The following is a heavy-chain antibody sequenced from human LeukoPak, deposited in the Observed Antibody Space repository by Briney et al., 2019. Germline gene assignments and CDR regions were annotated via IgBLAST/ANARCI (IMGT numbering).Heavy chain of an antibody. V-gene: IGHV4-30-4*01. CDR1: GGSISSYY. D-gene: IGHD2-2*01. J-gene: IGHJ3*02. CDR3: ARINYCSSTSCYLAFDI. CDR2: IYYSGST. Sequence: SETLSLTCTVSGGSISSYYWSWIRQPPGKGLEWIGYIYYSGSTYYNPSLKSRVTISVGTSKNRFSLKLSSVTAADTAVYYCARINYCSSTSCYLAFDIWGQGTMVTVSS.